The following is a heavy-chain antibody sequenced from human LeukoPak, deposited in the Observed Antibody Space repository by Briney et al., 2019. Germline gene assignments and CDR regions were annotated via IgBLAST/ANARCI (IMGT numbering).Heavy chain of an antibody. Sequence: GGCLRLSCAASGFTFSSYAMSWVRPALGEGLEWVSAISGRGGSTYYADSVKGRFTISTDNSKNTPYLQMNSLRAEYTAVYYCAKDLGYSSSWYDTYYYYYGMDVCGQGTTVTVSS. CDR1: GFTFSSYA. CDR2: ISGRGGST. V-gene: IGHV3-23*01. J-gene: IGHJ6*02. CDR3: AKDLGYSSSWYDTYYYYYGMDV. D-gene: IGHD6-13*01.